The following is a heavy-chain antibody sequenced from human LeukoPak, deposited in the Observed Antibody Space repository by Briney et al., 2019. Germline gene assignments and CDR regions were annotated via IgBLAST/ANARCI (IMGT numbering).Heavy chain of an antibody. CDR2: IYTTGST. CDR3: ARHRDFWDYWFDP. D-gene: IGHD3-3*01. J-gene: IGHJ5*02. Sequence: PSETLSLTCTASGDSISSYYWTWIRQPPGKGLEWIGFIYTTGSTTYNPSLKSRVTISLDTSKKQISLKLTSVTAADPAVYYCARHRDFWDYWFDPWGQGTLVTVSS. CDR1: GDSISSYY. V-gene: IGHV4-4*09.